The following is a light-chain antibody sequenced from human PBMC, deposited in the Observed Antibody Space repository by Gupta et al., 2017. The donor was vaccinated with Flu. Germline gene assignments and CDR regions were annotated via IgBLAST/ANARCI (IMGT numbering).Light chain of an antibody. CDR3: QQDNNFPRT. J-gene: IGKJ1*01. CDR1: QDINIW. V-gene: IGKV1-5*03. Sequence: VQMIQSPSTLSASVGDRVTITCRASQDINIWLAWYQQKPGRAPKLLIYRASSVETGVPTRFSGSGSGTEFTLTIGRRQPEDFANYYCQQDNNFPRTFGQGTKVSIK. CDR2: RAS.